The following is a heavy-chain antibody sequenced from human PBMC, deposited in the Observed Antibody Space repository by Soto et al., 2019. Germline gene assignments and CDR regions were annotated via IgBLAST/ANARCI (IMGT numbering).Heavy chain of an antibody. V-gene: IGHV1-69*01. J-gene: IGHJ4*02. D-gene: IGHD1-26*01. CDR1: GGTFSSYA. Sequence: QVQLVQSGAEVKKPGSSVKVSCKASGGTFSSYAFSWVRQAPGQRLEWMGGILPVFGTTNYAQRFQDRLTITADESTGTAYMDLSSLRSDETAVYYCFLGRTTLVVGARDFWGQGTLVTVSS. CDR2: ILPVFGTT. CDR3: FLGRTTLVVGARDF.